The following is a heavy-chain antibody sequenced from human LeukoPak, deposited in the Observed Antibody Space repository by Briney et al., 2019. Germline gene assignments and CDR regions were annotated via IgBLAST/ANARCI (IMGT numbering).Heavy chain of an antibody. CDR2: IYSGGST. D-gene: IGHD3-10*01. CDR1: GFTVSSNY. V-gene: IGHV3-53*01. CDR3: AREGYGSGPDY. Sequence: GGSLRLSCAASGFTVSSNYMSWVRQAPGKGLEWVSVIYSGGSTYYADSVKDRFTISRDNSKNTLYLQMNSLRAEDTAVYYCAREGYGSGPDYWGQGTLVTVSS. J-gene: IGHJ4*02.